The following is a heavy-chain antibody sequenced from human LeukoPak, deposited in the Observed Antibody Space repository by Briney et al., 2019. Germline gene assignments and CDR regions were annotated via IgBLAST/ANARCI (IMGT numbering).Heavy chain of an antibody. CDR1: GFTFSIFC. J-gene: IGHJ4*02. Sequence: GASLTLSCAASGFTFSIFCMHWVRQAPGKGLGWVAFIRYDGGNKHYADYVKSRFTISRDNSKNTLYLQINSMRSKDTAVYSCANGPQYNILTGFSKVRSHLDYWGQGTLVTVSS. CDR2: IRYDGGNK. D-gene: IGHD3-9*01. V-gene: IGHV3-30*02. CDR3: ANGPQYNILTGFSKVRSHLDY.